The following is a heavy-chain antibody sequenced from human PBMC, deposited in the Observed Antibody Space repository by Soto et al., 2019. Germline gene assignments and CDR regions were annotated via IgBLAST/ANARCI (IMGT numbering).Heavy chain of an antibody. D-gene: IGHD2-8*01. CDR3: ARADIVLMVYARIPLEY. CDR2: INAGNGNT. V-gene: IGHV1-3*01. Sequence: ASVKVSCKASGYTFTSYAMHWVRQTPGQRLEWMGWINAGNGNTKYSQKFQGRVTITRDTSASTAYTELSSLRSEDTAVYYCARADIVLMVYARIPLEYWGQGTLVTVSS. J-gene: IGHJ4*02. CDR1: GYTFTSYA.